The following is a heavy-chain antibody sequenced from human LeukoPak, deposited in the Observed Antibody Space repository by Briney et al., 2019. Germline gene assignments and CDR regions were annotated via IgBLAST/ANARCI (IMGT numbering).Heavy chain of an antibody. CDR3: ARDLAEGGGYWFEP. Sequence: SETLSLTCTVSGVSISSYYWSWIRQPPGKGLEWIGNIYYSGSTNYNPSLKSRVTISVDTSKNQFSLKLTSVTAADTAVYYCARDLAEGGGYWFEPWGQGTLVTVSS. CDR2: IYYSGST. J-gene: IGHJ5*02. CDR1: GVSISSYY. V-gene: IGHV4-59*01. D-gene: IGHD5-12*01.